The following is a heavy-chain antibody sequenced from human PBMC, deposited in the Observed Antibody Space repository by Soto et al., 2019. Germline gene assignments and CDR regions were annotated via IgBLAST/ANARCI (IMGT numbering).Heavy chain of an antibody. CDR1: GFTFSSYA. Sequence: GGSLRLPCAGSGFTFSSYAMHWVRQAPGKGLEYVSAISSNGGSTYYANSVKGSFTISRDNSKNTLYLQMGSLRAEDMAVYYCARGPGYYFDYWGQG. V-gene: IGHV3-64*01. CDR3: ARGPGYYFDY. J-gene: IGHJ4*02. CDR2: ISSNGGST.